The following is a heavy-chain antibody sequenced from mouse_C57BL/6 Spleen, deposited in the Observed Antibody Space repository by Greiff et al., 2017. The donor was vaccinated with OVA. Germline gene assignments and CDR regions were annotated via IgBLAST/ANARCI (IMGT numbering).Heavy chain of an antibody. V-gene: IGHV1-53*01. CDR3: ARNDYYGSSCLDY. CDR2: INPSNGGT. CDR1: GYTFTSYW. D-gene: IGHD1-1*01. Sequence: VQLQQPGPELVKPGASVKLSCKASGYTFTSYWMHWVKQRPGQGLEWIGNINPSNGGTNYNEKFKSKATLTVDKSSSTAYMQLSSLTSEDSAVYYCARNDYYGSSCLDYWGQGTTLTVSS. J-gene: IGHJ2*01.